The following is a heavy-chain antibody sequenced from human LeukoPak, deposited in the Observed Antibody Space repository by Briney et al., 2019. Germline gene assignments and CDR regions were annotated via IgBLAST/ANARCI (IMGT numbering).Heavy chain of an antibody. CDR3: ARVVSGYSTNNLFDP. V-gene: IGHV4-39*07. CDR2: IYYSGST. J-gene: IGHJ5*02. CDR1: GGSISSSSYY. Sequence: SETLSLTCTVSGGSISSSSYYWGWIRQPPGKGLEWIGSIYYSGSTYYNPSLKSRVTISVDTSKNQFFLKLSSVTAADTAVYCCARVVSGYSTNNLFDPWGQGTLVTVSS. D-gene: IGHD3-3*01.